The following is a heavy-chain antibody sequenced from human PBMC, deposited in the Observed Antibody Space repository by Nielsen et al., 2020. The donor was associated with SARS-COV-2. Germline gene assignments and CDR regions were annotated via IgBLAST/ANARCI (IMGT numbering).Heavy chain of an antibody. Sequence: GGSLRLSCEASGFTFNTYAMNWVRQAPGRGLEWVSGIGGSGGTTFYADSVKGRFTISRDNSNNTLYLQMNSLRAEDTALYYCATPRGQYCSGGSCYAGGFDYWGQGTLVTVSS. D-gene: IGHD2-15*01. J-gene: IGHJ4*02. V-gene: IGHV3-23*01. CDR2: IGGSGGTT. CDR1: GFTFNTYA. CDR3: ATPRGQYCSGGSCYAGGFDY.